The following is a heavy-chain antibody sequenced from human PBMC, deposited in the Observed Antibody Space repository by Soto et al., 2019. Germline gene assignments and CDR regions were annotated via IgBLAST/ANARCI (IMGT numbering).Heavy chain of an antibody. Sequence: QLKLQESGPGLVKPSETLSLTCAVSGASISRTGFHWGWIRQPPGQGLEWIGSIYEAGTTFYNSSLQSRVTISADTSKNHFSLQLDSVTAADTAVYYCARGDYGQYDAYNWFDPWGQGNLVIVAS. V-gene: IGHV4-39*02. J-gene: IGHJ5*02. CDR1: GASISRTGFH. CDR3: ARGDYGQYDAYNWFDP. CDR2: IYEAGTT. D-gene: IGHD3-10*01.